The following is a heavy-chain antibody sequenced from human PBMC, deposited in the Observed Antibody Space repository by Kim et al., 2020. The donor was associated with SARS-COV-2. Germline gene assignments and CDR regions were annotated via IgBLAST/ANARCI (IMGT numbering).Heavy chain of an antibody. D-gene: IGHD1-1*01. CDR2: IDYDGNSA. CDR3: PRDARNWNRIDY. Sequence: GGSLRLSCAASGFTFSGHWMHWARQKPGKGLVWVSRIDYDGNSATYADFVKGRFTISRDNAKNTLYLQMTSVGVEDTAVYYCPRDARNWNRIDYWGQGA. CDR1: GFTFSGHW. V-gene: IGHV3-74*01. J-gene: IGHJ4*02.